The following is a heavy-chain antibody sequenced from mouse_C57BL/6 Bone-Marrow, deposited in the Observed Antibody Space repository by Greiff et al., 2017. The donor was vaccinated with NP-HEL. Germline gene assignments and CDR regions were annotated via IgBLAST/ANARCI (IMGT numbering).Heavy chain of an antibody. J-gene: IGHJ3*01. D-gene: IGHD2-4*01. Sequence: QVQLQQPGAELVMPGASVKLSCKASGYTFTSYWMHWVKQRPGQGLEWIGEIDPSDSYTNYNQKFKGKSTLTVDKSSSTAYMQLSSLTSEDSAVYYCARYDYDGRGFAYGGQGTLVTVSA. V-gene: IGHV1-69*01. CDR1: GYTFTSYW. CDR3: ARYDYDGRGFAY. CDR2: IDPSDSYT.